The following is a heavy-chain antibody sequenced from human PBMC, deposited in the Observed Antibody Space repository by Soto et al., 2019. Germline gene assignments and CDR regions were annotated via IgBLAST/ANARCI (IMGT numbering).Heavy chain of an antibody. Sequence: GGSLRLSCAASGFTFSTYSMNWVRQAPGKGLEWVSSVSSSSTYIYYADSVKGRFTISRDNSKNTLYLQMNSLRAEDTAVYYCAKDPVRYGDYGGYFDYWGQGTLVTVSS. CDR2: VSSSSTYI. D-gene: IGHD4-17*01. V-gene: IGHV3-21*01. CDR3: AKDPVRYGDYGGYFDY. CDR1: GFTFSTYS. J-gene: IGHJ4*02.